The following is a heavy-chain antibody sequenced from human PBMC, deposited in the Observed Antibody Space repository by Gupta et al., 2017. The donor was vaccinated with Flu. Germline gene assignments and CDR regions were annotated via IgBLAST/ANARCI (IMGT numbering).Heavy chain of an antibody. J-gene: IGHJ4*02. CDR2: INPVHGNT. CDR3: ARGTDTGGLDF. Sequence: QVHLAQSVAEAKKPGASVKVSCRASGDFYHMHWARQGPGKRLEWMGWINPVHGNTKYSRKFKGRVSITREISASKTFMELSSLTSEDTAVYYCARGTDTGGLDFWGQGTLVTVTS. V-gene: IGHV1-3*01. CDR1: GDFYH. D-gene: IGHD2-8*02.